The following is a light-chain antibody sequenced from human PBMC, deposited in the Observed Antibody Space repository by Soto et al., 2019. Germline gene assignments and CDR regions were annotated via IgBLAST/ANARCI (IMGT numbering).Light chain of an antibody. CDR3: AAWDDSRNGV. V-gene: IGLV1-44*01. CDR1: SSNIGSNT. CDR2: SNN. Sequence: QSVLTQPPSASGTPGQRFTISCSGSSSNIGSNTVNWYQQLPGTAPKLLIYSNNQRPSGVPDRFSGSKSGTSASLAISGLQSEDEADYYCAAWDDSRNGVFGGGTKVTVL. J-gene: IGLJ2*01.